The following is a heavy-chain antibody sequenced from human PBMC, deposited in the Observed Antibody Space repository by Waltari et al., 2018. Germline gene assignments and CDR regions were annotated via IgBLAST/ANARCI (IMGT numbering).Heavy chain of an antibody. V-gene: IGHV4-59*01. CDR2: IYYSGSS. J-gene: IGHJ4*02. Sequence: QLQLQESGPGLVKPSETLSLTCTVSGGSISSYYWSWIRQPPGKGLEWIGYIYYSGSSNYNPSLKSRVTISVDTSKNQFSLKLSSVTAADTAVYYCARVCGGGGSYHPLDYWGQGTLVTVSS. CDR1: GGSISSYY. CDR3: ARVCGGGGSYHPLDY. D-gene: IGHD1-26*01.